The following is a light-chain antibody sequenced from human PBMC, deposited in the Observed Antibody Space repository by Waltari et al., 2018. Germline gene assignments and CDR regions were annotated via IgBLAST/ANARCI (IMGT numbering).Light chain of an antibody. CDR3: QQYNNWPYT. Sequence: VMTQSPATLSVSPGDRATLSCRASQSVKNNLVWYQQKPGQAPRLLIYGASTRATGIPVRFSGSGSGTEFTLTISSLQSEDFAVYYCQQYNNWPYTFGQGTKLEIK. CDR2: GAS. CDR1: QSVKNN. V-gene: IGKV3-15*01. J-gene: IGKJ2*01.